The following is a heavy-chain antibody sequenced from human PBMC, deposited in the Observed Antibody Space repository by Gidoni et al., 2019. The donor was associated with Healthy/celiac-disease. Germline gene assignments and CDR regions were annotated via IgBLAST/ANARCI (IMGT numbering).Heavy chain of an antibody. Sequence: QVQLQESGPGLVKPSETLSLTCTVSGGSISSYYWSWIRQPAGKGLAWIGRIYTSGSTNYNPSLKSRVTMSVDTSKNQFSLKLSSVTAADTAVYYCARVAVAGKDYWGQGTLVTVSS. CDR2: IYTSGST. V-gene: IGHV4-4*07. CDR3: ARVAVAGKDY. J-gene: IGHJ4*02. D-gene: IGHD6-19*01. CDR1: GGSISSYY.